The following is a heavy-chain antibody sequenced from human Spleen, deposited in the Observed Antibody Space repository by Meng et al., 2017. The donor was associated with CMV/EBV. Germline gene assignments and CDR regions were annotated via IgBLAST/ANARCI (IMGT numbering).Heavy chain of an antibody. V-gene: IGHV4-59*01. CDR3: AREKYSGYDRGQGYGMDV. CDR2: IYYSGST. Sequence: GSLRLSCTVSGGSISSYYWSWIRQPPGKGLEWIGYIYYSGSTNYNPSLKSRVTISVDTSKNQFSLKLNSVTAADTAVYYCAREKYSGYDRGQGYGMDVWGQGTTVTVSS. J-gene: IGHJ6*02. D-gene: IGHD5-12*01. CDR1: GGSISSYY.